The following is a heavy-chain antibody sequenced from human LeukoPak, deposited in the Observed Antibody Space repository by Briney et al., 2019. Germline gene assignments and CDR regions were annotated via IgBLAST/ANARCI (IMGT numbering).Heavy chain of an antibody. V-gene: IGHV4-39*01. CDR1: GDSISSFTSSSSF. Sequence: SETLSLICTVSGDSISSFTSSSSFWAWIRQPPGKGLEWIGNVYYTGRTYSNPSLRSRVTVSVDTSKNQFSLRLSSVTAADTAVYYCARHLLGRGADYYFFYMDVWGKGTTVTVSS. CDR2: VYYTGRT. CDR3: ARHLLGRGADYYFFYMDV. D-gene: IGHD1-26*01. J-gene: IGHJ6*03.